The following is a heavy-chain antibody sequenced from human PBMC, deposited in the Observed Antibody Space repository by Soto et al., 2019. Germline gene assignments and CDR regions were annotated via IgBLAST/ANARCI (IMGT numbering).Heavy chain of an antibody. J-gene: IGHJ6*02. CDR3: AKVVRADTMSSNFYYYSGMDV. D-gene: IGHD5-18*01. CDR2: ISASGGLK. Sequence: EVQLSESGGDLRQPGGSLRLSCAASGFTFTNYAMTWVRQTPGKGLEWVSGISASGGLKYYADSVKGRFTISRDNSKDTLFLQMNSLRGEDTAVYYCAKVVRADTMSSNFYYYSGMDVWGQGTTVTVSS. V-gene: IGHV3-23*01. CDR1: GFTFTNYA.